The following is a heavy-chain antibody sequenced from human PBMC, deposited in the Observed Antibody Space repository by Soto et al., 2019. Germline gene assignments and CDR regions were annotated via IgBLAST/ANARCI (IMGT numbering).Heavy chain of an antibody. Sequence: QLQLQESGPGLVKPSETLSLTCTVSGGSFSSSSYYWGWIRQPPGKGLEWIGSIYYSGSTYYNPSLKSRVTISVDTSKNQFSLKLSSVTAADTAVYYCARHDDTIFGPGWFDPWGQGTLVTVSS. CDR1: GGSFSSSSYY. CDR3: ARHDDTIFGPGWFDP. V-gene: IGHV4-39*01. CDR2: IYYSGST. D-gene: IGHD3-3*01. J-gene: IGHJ5*02.